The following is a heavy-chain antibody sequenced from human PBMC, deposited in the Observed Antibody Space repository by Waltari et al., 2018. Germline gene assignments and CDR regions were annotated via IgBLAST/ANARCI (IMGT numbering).Heavy chain of an antibody. CDR3: ARGTSIPLTTGGMDV. J-gene: IGHJ6*04. CDR1: TGFITNRFSD. D-gene: IGHD2-21*01. Sequence: QLQMQESGPGVVNPSGTLSRTCTVSTGFITNRFSDRVWVRQPPGKGLEWIGSIFYTGSTFYEPSLLSRLTMSIDTSNNQFSLELDPVTDADTAIYYCARGTSIPLTTGGMDVWGKGTTVTISP. V-gene: IGHV4-39*07. CDR2: IFYTGST.